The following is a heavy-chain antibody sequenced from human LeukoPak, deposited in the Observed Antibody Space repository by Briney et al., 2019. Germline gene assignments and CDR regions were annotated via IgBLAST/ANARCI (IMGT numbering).Heavy chain of an antibody. Sequence: SGGSLRLSCAASGFTFSSYAMHWVRQAPGKGLEWVAVISYDGSNKYYADSVKGRFTISRDNSKNTLYLQMNSLRAEDTAVYYCARETMIVVLDYWGQGTLVTVSS. D-gene: IGHD3-22*01. CDR3: ARETMIVVLDY. J-gene: IGHJ4*02. CDR1: GFTFSSYA. V-gene: IGHV3-30-3*01. CDR2: ISYDGSNK.